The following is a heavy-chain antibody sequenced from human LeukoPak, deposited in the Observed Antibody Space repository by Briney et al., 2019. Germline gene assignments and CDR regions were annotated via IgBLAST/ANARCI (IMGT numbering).Heavy chain of an antibody. V-gene: IGHV3-30*18. CDR1: GFTFSCYG. CDR2: ISYDGSNG. J-gene: IGHJ3*01. D-gene: IGHD6-13*01. CDR3: AKEEAADGDASDV. Sequence: PGRALRLSCAASGFTFSCYGMHWVRQAPGKGLEWVTVISYDGSNGYFADSVKGRFTISRDNSKNTLYLQMSSLRAEDTAVYYCAKEEAADGDASDVWGQGTMVTVSS.